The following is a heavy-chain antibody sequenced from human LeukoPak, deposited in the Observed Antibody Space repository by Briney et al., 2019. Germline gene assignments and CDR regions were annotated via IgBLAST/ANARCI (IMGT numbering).Heavy chain of an antibody. CDR2: ISAYNGNT. Sequence: GASETVSCKGSGYTFTSYGISWERHAPGQGLGWMGWISAYNGNTKYAQKIQARITMTTDTSTSTAYKELRSLRSDDTAVYYCARAIYYYDSSGYYLYFDYWGQGTLVSVSS. V-gene: IGHV1-18*01. CDR1: GYTFTSYG. J-gene: IGHJ4*02. CDR3: ARAIYYYDSSGYYLYFDY. D-gene: IGHD3-22*01.